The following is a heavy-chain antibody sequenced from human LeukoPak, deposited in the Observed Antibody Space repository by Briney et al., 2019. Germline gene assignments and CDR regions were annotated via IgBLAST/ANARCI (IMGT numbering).Heavy chain of an antibody. CDR3: SRLTHSYYSDTSGYYPYYYMDV. J-gene: IGHJ6*03. CDR2: ISYSGNT. Sequence: SETLSLTCTVSGGSISTYYWGWIRQSPGKGLEWIGRISYSGNTYYNPSLKSRVTVSVDTSKNHFSLRLSSVTAADTAVYFCSRLTHSYYSDTSGYYPYYYMDVWGEGTTVTVSS. CDR1: GGSISTYY. D-gene: IGHD3-22*01. V-gene: IGHV4-39*02.